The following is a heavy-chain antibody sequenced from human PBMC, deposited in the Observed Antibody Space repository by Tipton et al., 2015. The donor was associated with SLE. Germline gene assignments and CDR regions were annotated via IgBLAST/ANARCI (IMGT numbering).Heavy chain of an antibody. V-gene: IGHV3-49*04. CDR1: GFTFGDYA. CDR3: TIDLGDYGY. J-gene: IGHJ4*02. Sequence: RSLRLSCTASGFTFGDYALSWVRQAPGKGLAGVGFMRSKAYGGSTEYAASVKGRFTISRDVTKSIAYLQSNSLTTEDTAVYYCTIDLGDYGYWGQGTLVTVSS. CDR2: MRSKAYGGST. D-gene: IGHD3-16*01.